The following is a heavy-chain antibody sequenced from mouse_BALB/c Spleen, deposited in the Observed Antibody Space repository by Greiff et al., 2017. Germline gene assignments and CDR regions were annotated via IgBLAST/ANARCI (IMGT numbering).Heavy chain of an antibody. Sequence: EVKVEESGGGLVQPGGSLKLSCAASGFDFSRYWMSWVRQAPGKGLEWIGEINPDSSTINYTPSLKDKFIISRDNAKNTLYLQMSKVRSEDTALYYCARPETGTSAWFAYWGQGTLVTVSA. J-gene: IGHJ3*01. CDR3: ARPETGTSAWFAY. CDR2: INPDSSTI. CDR1: GFDFSRYW. D-gene: IGHD4-1*01. V-gene: IGHV4-1*02.